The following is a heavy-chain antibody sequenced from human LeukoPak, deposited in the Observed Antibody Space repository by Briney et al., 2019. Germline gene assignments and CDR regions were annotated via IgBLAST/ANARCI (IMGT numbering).Heavy chain of an antibody. D-gene: IGHD3-16*01. CDR1: GFTFSDYY. CDR3: ARVGGDTTSFDY. V-gene: IGHV3-11*01. J-gene: IGHJ4*02. CDR2: ISSNGSTI. Sequence: GGSLRLSCAASGFTFSDYYMRWIRQAPGKGLEWVSYISSNGSTIYYADSVKGRFTISRDNAKNSLYLQMNSLRAEDTAVYYCARVGGDTTSFDYWGQGTLVTVSS.